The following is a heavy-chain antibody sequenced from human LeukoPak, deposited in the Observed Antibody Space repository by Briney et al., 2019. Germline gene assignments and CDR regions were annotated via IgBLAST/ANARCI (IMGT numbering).Heavy chain of an antibody. J-gene: IGHJ4*02. CDR1: GGSISNYY. V-gene: IGHV4-34*01. CDR2: INHSGST. CDR3: ARRPRWLQFYSSGIGYYFDY. D-gene: IGHD5-24*01. Sequence: PSETLSLTCTVSGGSISNYYWSWIRQPPGKGLEWIGEINHSGSTNYNPSLKSRVTISVDTSKNQFSLKLSSVTAADTAVYYCARRPRWLQFYSSGIGYYFDYWGQGTLVTVSS.